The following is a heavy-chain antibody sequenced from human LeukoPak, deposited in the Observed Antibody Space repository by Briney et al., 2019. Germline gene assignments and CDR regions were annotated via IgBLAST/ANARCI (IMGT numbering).Heavy chain of an antibody. CDR3: ARCDYDILTGYYEVY. CDR1: GYTFTSYG. CDR2: ISAYNGNT. Sequence: ASVKVSCKASGYTFTSYGISWVRQAPGQGLEWMGWISAYNGNTNYAQKLQGRVTMTTDTSTSTAYMELRSLRSDDTAVYCCARCDYDILTGYYEVYWGQGTLVTVSS. V-gene: IGHV1-18*01. D-gene: IGHD3-9*01. J-gene: IGHJ4*02.